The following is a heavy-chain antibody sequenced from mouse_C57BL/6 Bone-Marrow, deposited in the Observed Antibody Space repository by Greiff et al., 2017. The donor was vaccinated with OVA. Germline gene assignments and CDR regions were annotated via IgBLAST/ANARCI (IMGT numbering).Heavy chain of an antibody. J-gene: IGHJ4*01. Sequence: QVQLQQPGAELVRPGTSVKLSCKASGYTFTSYWLHWVKQRPRQGLEWIGVIDPSDSYTNYNQKFKGKATLTVDPSSSTAYMQLSSLASEDSAVYYCARALYYYGSSYYYAMDYWGQGTSVTVSS. CDR2: IDPSDSYT. V-gene: IGHV1-59*01. D-gene: IGHD1-1*01. CDR3: ARALYYYGSSYYYAMDY. CDR1: GYTFTSYW.